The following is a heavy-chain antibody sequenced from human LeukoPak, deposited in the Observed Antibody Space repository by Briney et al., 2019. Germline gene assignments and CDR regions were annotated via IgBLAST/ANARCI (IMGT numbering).Heavy chain of an antibody. D-gene: IGHD3-10*01. CDR2: IYYSGST. Sequence: SETLSLTCTVSGGSISSSSYYWGWIRQPPGKGLEWIGSIYYSGSTNYNPSVKSRVTISVDTSKNQFSLKLSSVTAADTAVYYCARLISMVRGVYYYGMDVWGQGTTVTVSS. CDR3: ARLISMVRGVYYYGMDV. CDR1: GGSISSSSYY. J-gene: IGHJ6*02. V-gene: IGHV4-39*07.